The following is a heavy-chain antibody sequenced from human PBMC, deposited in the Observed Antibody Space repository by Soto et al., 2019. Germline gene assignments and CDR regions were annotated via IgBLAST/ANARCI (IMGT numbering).Heavy chain of an antibody. Sequence: QVQLQQWGAGLLKPSETLSLTCAVYGGSFSGYYLSWIRQPPGKGLEWIGEINHSGSTNYNPSLSFRVTISVDTTKNQFSLKLSSVTAADTAVYYCARLMKYDYVWGSYRYHWFDPWGQGTLVTVSS. CDR2: INHSGST. D-gene: IGHD3-16*02. CDR1: GGSFSGYY. V-gene: IGHV4-34*01. CDR3: ARLMKYDYVWGSYRYHWFDP. J-gene: IGHJ5*02.